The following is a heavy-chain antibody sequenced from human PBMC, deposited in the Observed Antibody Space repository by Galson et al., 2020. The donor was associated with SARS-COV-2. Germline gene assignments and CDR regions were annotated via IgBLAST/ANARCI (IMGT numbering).Heavy chain of an antibody. CDR3: VKDTRYYSGTYYSHGFDI. J-gene: IGHJ3*02. Sequence: SLKISCAASGFTFDEYAMHWVRQVPGKGLEWDSGISWNSGSIVYLDSVKGRFTISRDNAENSLYLQMNNLRVEDTALYYCVKDTRYYSGTYYSHGFDIWGQGTKVTFSS. CDR1: GFTFDEYA. V-gene: IGHV3-9*01. CDR2: ISWNSGSI. D-gene: IGHD1-26*01.